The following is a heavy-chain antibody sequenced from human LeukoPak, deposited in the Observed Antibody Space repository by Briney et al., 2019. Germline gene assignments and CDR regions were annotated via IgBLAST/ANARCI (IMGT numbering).Heavy chain of an antibody. D-gene: IGHD6-19*01. V-gene: IGHV3-21*01. Sequence: GGSLRLSCAASGFTFSSYSMNWVRQAPGKGLEWVSSISSSSSYIYYADSVKGRFTISRDNSKNTLYLQMNSLRAEDTAVYYCAREEYSSGWYFDYWGQGTLVTVSS. CDR3: AREEYSSGWYFDY. J-gene: IGHJ4*02. CDR1: GFTFSSYS. CDR2: ISSSSSYI.